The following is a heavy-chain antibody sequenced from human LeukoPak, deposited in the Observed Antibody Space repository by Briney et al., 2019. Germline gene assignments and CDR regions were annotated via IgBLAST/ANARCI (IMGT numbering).Heavy chain of an antibody. CDR3: ARVLYSYGFDY. Sequence: GGSLRLSCAASGFTFSSYGMHWVRQAPGKGLEWVSVIYSGGSTYYADSVKGRFTISRDNSKNTLYLQMNSLRAEDTAVYYCARVLYSYGFDYWGQGTLVTVSS. D-gene: IGHD5-18*01. V-gene: IGHV3-53*01. CDR1: GFTFSSYG. J-gene: IGHJ4*02. CDR2: IYSGGST.